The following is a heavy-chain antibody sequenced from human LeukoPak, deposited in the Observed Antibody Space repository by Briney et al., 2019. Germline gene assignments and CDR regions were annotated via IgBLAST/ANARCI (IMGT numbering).Heavy chain of an antibody. V-gene: IGHV3-21*01. D-gene: IGHD2-21*01. J-gene: IGHJ4*02. Sequence: GGSLRLSCAASGFTFSSYSMNWVRQAPGKGLEWVSSISSSSSYIYYADSVKGRFTISRDNAKNSLYLQMNSLRAEDTAVYYCARRAPYLLSPDYWGQGTLVTVSS. CDR1: GFTFSSYS. CDR2: ISSSSSYI. CDR3: ARRAPYLLSPDY.